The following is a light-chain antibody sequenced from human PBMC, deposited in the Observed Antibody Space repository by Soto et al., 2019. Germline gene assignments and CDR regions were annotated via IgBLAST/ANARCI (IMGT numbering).Light chain of an antibody. Sequence: DIRVTQSPSTLSASVGDRVTITCRASQTISSWLAWYQQKPGKAPNLLIYDASTLERGVPSRFSGTRSGTEFTLTIDRLQPDDFATYYCQQYHTSSITFGQGTRLEIK. CDR1: QTISSW. V-gene: IGKV1-5*01. J-gene: IGKJ5*01. CDR2: DAS. CDR3: QQYHTSSIT.